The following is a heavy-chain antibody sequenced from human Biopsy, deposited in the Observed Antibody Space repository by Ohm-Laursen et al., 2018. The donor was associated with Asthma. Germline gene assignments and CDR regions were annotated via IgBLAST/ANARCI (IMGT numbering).Heavy chain of an antibody. Sequence: SSVKVSCKASGDSFSSYAISWVRQAPGQGLEWMGGLIPVLGTPDHAQMFQGRVTMTRDTSTSTVYMELSSLSSEDTAVYYCARAFVESAAFDYWGQGTLVTVSS. J-gene: IGHJ4*02. CDR2: LIPVLGTP. CDR1: GDSFSSYA. CDR3: ARAFVESAAFDY. V-gene: IGHV1-69*05. D-gene: IGHD2/OR15-2a*01.